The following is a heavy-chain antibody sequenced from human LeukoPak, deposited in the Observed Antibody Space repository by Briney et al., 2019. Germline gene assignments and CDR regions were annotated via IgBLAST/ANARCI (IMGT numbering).Heavy chain of an antibody. Sequence: GGSLRLSCAASGFTFSSYAMSWVRQAPGKGLEWVSAISGSGGSTYYADSVKGRFTISRDNSKNTLYLQMNSLRAEDTAVYYCATREGRLSSGYDYQYYYDSSGYYPEPYFDYWGQGTLVTVSS. V-gene: IGHV3-23*01. CDR3: ATREGRLSSGYDYQYYYDSSGYYPEPYFDY. CDR2: ISGSGGST. J-gene: IGHJ4*02. CDR1: GFTFSSYA. D-gene: IGHD3-22*01.